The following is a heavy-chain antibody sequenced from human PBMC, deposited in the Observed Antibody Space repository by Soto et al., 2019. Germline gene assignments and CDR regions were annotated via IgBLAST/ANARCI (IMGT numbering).Heavy chain of an antibody. V-gene: IGHV1-69*13. Sequence: GASVKVSCKASGGTFSSYAISWVRQAPGQGLEWMGGIIPIFGTANYAQKFQGRVTITADESTSTAYMELSSLRSEDTAVYYCAGGVMTTITAGEGLGEIYYYYGMDVWGQGTTVTVYS. D-gene: IGHD4-4*01. CDR3: AGGVMTTITAGEGLGEIYYYYGMDV. CDR1: GGTFSSYA. CDR2: IIPIFGTA. J-gene: IGHJ6*02.